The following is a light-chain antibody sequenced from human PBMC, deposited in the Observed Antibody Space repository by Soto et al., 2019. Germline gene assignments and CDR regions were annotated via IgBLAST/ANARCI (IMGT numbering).Light chain of an antibody. Sequence: DIVLTQSPGTLSLSPGERATLSCRASQSLTKRYLAWYQQKSGQAPRLLVYGASNRATGIPDRFSGSGSGTDFTLIISRLEPEDFAVYYCQQYGSSLVYTFGQGTKLEIK. CDR2: GAS. CDR1: QSLTKRY. J-gene: IGKJ2*01. V-gene: IGKV3-20*01. CDR3: QQYGSSLVYT.